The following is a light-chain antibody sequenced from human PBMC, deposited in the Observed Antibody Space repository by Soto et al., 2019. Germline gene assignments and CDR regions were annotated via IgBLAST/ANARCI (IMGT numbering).Light chain of an antibody. V-gene: IGKV3-20*01. CDR2: ATS. Sequence: IVLTQSPGTMSLSPWEGATPSYRASASISYRSFSRYQQTPGRAPRLLIYATSSRAAGIPDRFVGSGTGTDFTLSISRMEPADFAVCYCQHYDNSLLTFVPGTKVD. CDR1: ASISYRS. J-gene: IGKJ3*01. CDR3: QHYDNSLLT.